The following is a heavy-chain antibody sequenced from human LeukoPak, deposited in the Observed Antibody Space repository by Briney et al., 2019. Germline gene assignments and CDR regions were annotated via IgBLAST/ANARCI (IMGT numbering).Heavy chain of an antibody. V-gene: IGHV3-23*01. CDR1: GLXFSRNS. J-gene: IGHJ4*02. D-gene: IGHD3-10*01. CDR2: ISGSGDST. CDR3: AKPPMVRGVDYFDY. Sequence: GGSLRLSCEASGLXFSRNSISWVRQAPGKGLEWISAISGSGDSTYYADSVKGRFTISRDNSKNTLYLQMNNLRAEDTAIYYCAKPPMVRGVDYFDYWGQGTLVTVSS.